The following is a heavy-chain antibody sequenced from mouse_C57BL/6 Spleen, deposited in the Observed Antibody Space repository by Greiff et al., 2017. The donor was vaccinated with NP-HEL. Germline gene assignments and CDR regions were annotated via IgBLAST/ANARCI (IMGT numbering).Heavy chain of an antibody. CDR2: INPNNGGT. Sequence: EVQLQQSGPELVKPGASVKISCKASGYTFTDYYMNWVKQSHGKSLEWIGDINPNNGGTSYNQKFKGKATLTVDKPSSTAYMELRSLTSEDSAVYYCERSDDYYFDYWGQGTTLTVSS. V-gene: IGHV1-26*01. CDR1: GYTFTDYY. CDR3: ERSDDYYFDY. D-gene: IGHD2-4*01. J-gene: IGHJ2*01.